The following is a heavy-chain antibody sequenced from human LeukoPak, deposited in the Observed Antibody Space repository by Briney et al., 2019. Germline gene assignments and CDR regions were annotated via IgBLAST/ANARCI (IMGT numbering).Heavy chain of an antibody. Sequence: GGSLRLSCAASGFTVGSNYMSWVRQAPGKGLEWVSVIYSGGSTYYADSVKGRFTISRDNSKNTLYLQMNSLRAEDTAVYYCAGGMVRGVRYYYYYYMDVWGKGTTVTISS. V-gene: IGHV3-66*01. J-gene: IGHJ6*03. CDR1: GFTVGSNY. D-gene: IGHD3-10*01. CDR2: IYSGGST. CDR3: AGGMVRGVRYYYYYYMDV.